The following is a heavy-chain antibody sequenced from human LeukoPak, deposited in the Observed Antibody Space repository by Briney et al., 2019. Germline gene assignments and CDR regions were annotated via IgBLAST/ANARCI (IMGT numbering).Heavy chain of an antibody. J-gene: IGHJ5*02. CDR1: GYTFTSYD. D-gene: IGHD1-26*01. Sequence: ASVKVSCKASGYTFTSYDINWVRQATGQGLEWMGWMNPNSGNTGYAQKFQGRVTMTRNTSISTAYMELSSLRSEDTAVYYCARDRKWELLRQGEDNWFDPWGQGTLVTVSS. V-gene: IGHV1-8*01. CDR3: ARDRKWELLRQGEDNWFDP. CDR2: MNPNSGNT.